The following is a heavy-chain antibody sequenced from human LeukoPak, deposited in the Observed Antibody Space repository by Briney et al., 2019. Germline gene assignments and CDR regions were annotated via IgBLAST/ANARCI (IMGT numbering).Heavy chain of an antibody. Sequence: PSETLSLTCTVSGGSITNNNYYWDWIRQPPGKGLEWIGTIYYSGSTSYNPSLKSRVTISVDTSKDQFSLKLSSVTAADTALYYCARQGAGGRAFDIWGQGTTVTVSS. CDR1: GGSITNNNYY. J-gene: IGHJ3*02. V-gene: IGHV4-39*01. CDR3: ARQGAGGRAFDI. CDR2: IYYSGST. D-gene: IGHD1-26*01.